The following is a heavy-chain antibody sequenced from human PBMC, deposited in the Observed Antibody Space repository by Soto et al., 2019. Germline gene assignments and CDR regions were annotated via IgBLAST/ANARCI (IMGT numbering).Heavy chain of an antibody. Sequence: SETLSLTCAVSGGSISSGGYFWSWIRQPPGKGLEWIGYIYHSGSTYYNPSLKSRVTISVDRSKNQFSLKLSSVTAADTAVYYCARASTTVTTLDYWGQGTLVTV. V-gene: IGHV4-30-2*01. D-gene: IGHD4-17*01. CDR3: ARASTTVTTLDY. J-gene: IGHJ4*02. CDR2: IYHSGST. CDR1: GGSISSGGYF.